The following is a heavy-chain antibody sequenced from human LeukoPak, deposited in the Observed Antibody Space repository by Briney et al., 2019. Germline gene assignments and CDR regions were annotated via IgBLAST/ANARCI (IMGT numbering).Heavy chain of an antibody. CDR2: ISAYNGNT. D-gene: IGHD5-24*01. CDR1: GYTFTSYG. V-gene: IGHV1-18*01. Sequence: ASVKVSCKASGYTFTSYGISWVRQAPGQGLEWMGWISAYNGNTNYAQKLQGRVTITADESTSTAYMELSSLRSEDTAVYYCARGGMATNPTQSIFRYYYYMDVWGKGTTVTISS. J-gene: IGHJ6*03. CDR3: ARGGMATNPTQSIFRYYYYMDV.